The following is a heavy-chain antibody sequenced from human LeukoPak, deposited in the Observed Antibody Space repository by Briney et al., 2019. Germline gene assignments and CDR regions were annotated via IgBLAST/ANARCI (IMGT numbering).Heavy chain of an antibody. Sequence: GGSLRLSCAASGFTFSSYAMHWVRQAPGKGLEWVAVISYDGSNKYYADSVKGRFTISRDNSKNTLYLQMNSLRAEDTAVYYCAKDEDVGVSAAMPNWFDPWGQGTLVTVSS. CDR2: ISYDGSNK. J-gene: IGHJ5*02. D-gene: IGHD2-2*01. CDR1: GFTFSSYA. V-gene: IGHV3-30*04. CDR3: AKDEDVGVSAAMPNWFDP.